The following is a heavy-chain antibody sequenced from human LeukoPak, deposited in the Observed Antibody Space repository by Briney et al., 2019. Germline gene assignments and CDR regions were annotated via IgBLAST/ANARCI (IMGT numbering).Heavy chain of an antibody. CDR2: VKQDGSEK. CDR3: ARYGSIAAAGTFDY. CDR1: GFTFSRFW. V-gene: IGHV3-7*04. Sequence: GGSLRLSCAASGFTFSRFWMSWVRQAPGKGLEGVANVKQDGSEKYYVDSVEGRFTISRDNAKNSLYLQMNSLRAEDTAVYYCARYGSIAAAGTFDYWGQGTLVTVSS. D-gene: IGHD6-13*01. J-gene: IGHJ4*02.